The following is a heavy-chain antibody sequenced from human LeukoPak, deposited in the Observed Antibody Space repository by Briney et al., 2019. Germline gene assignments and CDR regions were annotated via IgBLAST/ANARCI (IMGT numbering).Heavy chain of an antibody. J-gene: IGHJ5*02. CDR2: IYYSGST. D-gene: IGHD6-13*01. V-gene: IGHV4-39*07. CDR1: GGSISSSSYY. Sequence: PSETLSLTCTVSGGSISSSSYYWGWIRQPPGKGLEWIGSIYYSGSTYYNPSLKSRVTISVDTSKNQFSLKLSSVTAADTAVYYCARTTAPYSSSWYSGYWFDPWGQGTLVTVSS. CDR3: ARTTAPYSSSWYSGYWFDP.